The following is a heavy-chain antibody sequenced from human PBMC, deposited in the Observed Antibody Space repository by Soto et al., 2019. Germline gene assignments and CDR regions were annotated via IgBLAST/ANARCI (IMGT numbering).Heavy chain of an antibody. D-gene: IGHD4-17*01. CDR2: IYHSGST. J-gene: IGHJ4*02. Sequence: QLQLQESGSGLVKPSQTLSLTCAVSGGSISSGGYSWSWIRQPPGKGLEWIGYIYHSGSTYYNPSLKSRVTISVDRSKNQFSLKLSSVTAADTAVYYCARVGDYGDYSAPYYFDYWGQGTLVTVSS. CDR1: GGSISSGGYS. CDR3: ARVGDYGDYSAPYYFDY. V-gene: IGHV4-30-2*01.